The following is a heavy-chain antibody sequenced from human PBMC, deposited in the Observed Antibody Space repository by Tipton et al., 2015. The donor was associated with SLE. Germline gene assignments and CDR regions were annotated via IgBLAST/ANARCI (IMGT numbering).Heavy chain of an antibody. J-gene: IGHJ5*02. Sequence: GLVKPSETLSLTCTVSGGSISNSSYYWGWIRRPPGKGLEWIGSIYYSGHTYYNPSLKSRVAISVDTSKNHFSLILTSVSAADTAVYYCARHSPNWFDPWGQGMLVTVSS. CDR1: GGSISNSSYY. CDR3: ARHSPNWFDP. V-gene: IGHV4-39*01. CDR2: IYYSGHT.